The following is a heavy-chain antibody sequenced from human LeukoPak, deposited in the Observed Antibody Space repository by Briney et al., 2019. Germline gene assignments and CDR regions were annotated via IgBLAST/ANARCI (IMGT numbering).Heavy chain of an antibody. V-gene: IGHV3-21*01. Sequence: GGSLRLSCAASGFTFSSYSMNWVRQAPGKGLEWVPSISSSSSYIYYADSVKGRFTISRDNAKNSLYLQMNSLRAEDTAVYYCTSDFWSGYSFDYWGQGTLVTVSS. CDR1: GFTFSSYS. D-gene: IGHD3-3*01. CDR3: TSDFWSGYSFDY. J-gene: IGHJ4*02. CDR2: ISSSSSYI.